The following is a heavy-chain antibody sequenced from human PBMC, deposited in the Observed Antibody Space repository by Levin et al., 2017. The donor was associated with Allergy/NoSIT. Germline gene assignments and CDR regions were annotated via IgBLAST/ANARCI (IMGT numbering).Heavy chain of an antibody. CDR3: ARDLSSGGSHNWFDP. CDR1: GFTFSSYA. Sequence: PGGSLRLSCAASGFTFSSYAMHWVRQAPGKGLEWVAVISYDGSNKYYADSVKGRFTISRDNSKNTLYLQMNSLRAEDTAVYYCARDLSSGGSHNWFDPWGQGTLVTVSS. D-gene: IGHD2-15*01. CDR2: ISYDGSNK. J-gene: IGHJ5*02. V-gene: IGHV3-30-3*01.